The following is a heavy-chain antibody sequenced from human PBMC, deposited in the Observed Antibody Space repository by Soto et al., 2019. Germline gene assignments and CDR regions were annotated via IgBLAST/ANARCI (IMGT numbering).Heavy chain of an antibody. V-gene: IGHV4-28*01. Sequence: SETLSLTCAVSGYSISSSNWWGWIRQPPGKGLEWIGYIYYSGSTNYNPSLKSRVTISVDTSKNQFSLKLGSVTAADTAMYYCARSGSFSGSLYGMDVWGQGTTVTVSS. CDR3: ARSGSFSGSLYGMDV. CDR1: GYSISSSNW. D-gene: IGHD3-10*01. J-gene: IGHJ6*02. CDR2: IYYSGST.